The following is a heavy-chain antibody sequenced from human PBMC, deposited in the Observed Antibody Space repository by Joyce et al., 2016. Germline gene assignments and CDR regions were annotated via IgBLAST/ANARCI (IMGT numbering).Heavy chain of an antibody. Sequence: QVQLVESGGGVVQPGRSLRLSCAASGFSFTSHIMYWVRQAPGKGLEWVAGVSYDGSSTYYADSMMGRFTVSRDNSKNTLYLQMNSLRVEDTAVYYCARDNPSRGCIDYWGQGTLVTVSS. CDR2: VSYDGSST. J-gene: IGHJ4*02. CDR1: GFSFTSHI. D-gene: IGHD6-19*01. CDR3: ARDNPSRGCIDY. V-gene: IGHV3-30-3*01.